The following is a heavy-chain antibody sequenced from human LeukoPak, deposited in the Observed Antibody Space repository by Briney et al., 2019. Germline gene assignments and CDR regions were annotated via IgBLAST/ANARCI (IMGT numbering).Heavy chain of an antibody. D-gene: IGHD6-19*01. J-gene: IGHJ4*02. CDR2: IYPGDSDT. Sequence: HGESLKISCKGSGYSITSYWIGWVRQIPGKGLEWMGIIYPGDSDTRYSPSFQGQVTISADKSISTAYLQWSSLKASDTAMYYCARLTDSSGWYYDYWGQGTLVTVSS. CDR3: ARLTDSSGWYYDY. V-gene: IGHV5-51*01. CDR1: GYSITSYW.